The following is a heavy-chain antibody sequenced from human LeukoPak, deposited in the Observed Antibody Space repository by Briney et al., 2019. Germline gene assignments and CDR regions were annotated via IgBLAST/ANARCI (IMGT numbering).Heavy chain of an antibody. Sequence: GGSLRLSCAASGFTFSSYAMSWVRQAPGKGLEWVSGINGGGGSTYYADSVKGRFTISRDNSKNTLYLQMNSLRAEDTAVYYCAKVGESGGVWKYYFDYWGQGTLVTVSS. CDR3: AKVGESGGVWKYYFDY. CDR2: INGGGGST. CDR1: GFTFSSYA. J-gene: IGHJ4*02. V-gene: IGHV3-23*01. D-gene: IGHD2-15*01.